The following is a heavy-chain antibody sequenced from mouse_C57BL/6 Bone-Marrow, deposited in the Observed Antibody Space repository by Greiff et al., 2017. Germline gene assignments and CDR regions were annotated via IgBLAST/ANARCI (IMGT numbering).Heavy chain of an antibody. J-gene: IGHJ2*01. D-gene: IGHD1-1*01. CDR2: ISSGSSTI. Sequence: EVKLVESGGGLVKPGGSLKLSCAASGFTFSDYGMHWVRQAPEKGLEWVAYISSGSSTIYYADTVKGRFTISRDNARNTLFLQMTSLRSEDTAMYYCARLLTTVVGGDYWGQGTTLTVSS. CDR1: GFTFSDYG. V-gene: IGHV5-17*01. CDR3: ARLLTTVVGGDY.